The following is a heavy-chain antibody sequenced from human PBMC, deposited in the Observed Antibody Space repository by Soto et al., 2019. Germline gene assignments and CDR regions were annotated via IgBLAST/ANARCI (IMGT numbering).Heavy chain of an antibody. J-gene: IGHJ4*02. Sequence: SDALSPNDAVSGGSIRTSNWLSWVRQPPGKGLEWIGEIYHSGSTNYNPSLKSRVTISVDKSKNQFSLKLSSVTAADTAVYYCARGQRWGRAPKYYLDYWGQGTLVTVSS. D-gene: IGHD3-16*01. V-gene: IGHV4-4*02. CDR3: ARGQRWGRAPKYYLDY. CDR2: IYHSGST. CDR1: GGSIRTSNW.